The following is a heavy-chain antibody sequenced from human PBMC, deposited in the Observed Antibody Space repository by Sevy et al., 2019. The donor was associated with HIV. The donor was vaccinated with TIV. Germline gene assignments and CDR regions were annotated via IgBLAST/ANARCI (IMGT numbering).Heavy chain of an antibody. CDR3: ASIGGYYDGSGATFGMGV. CDR2: IYCSGST. J-gene: IGHJ6*04. D-gene: IGHD3-10*01. V-gene: IGHV4-30-4*01. CDR1: GGSISSGDYY. Sequence: SETLSLTCTVSGGSISSGDYYWSWIRQPPGKGLEWIGYIYCSGSTYYNPSLKSRFTISEDTSKNQFSLKLSSVTAADTAVYYCASIGGYYDGSGATFGMGVWGKGVTVTV.